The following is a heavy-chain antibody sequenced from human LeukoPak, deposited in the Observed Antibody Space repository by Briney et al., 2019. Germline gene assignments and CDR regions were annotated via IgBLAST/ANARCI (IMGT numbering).Heavy chain of an antibody. CDR1: GFTFSDYW. CDR2: IRGSGAGT. V-gene: IGHV3-23*01. CDR3: ARRPFSGWDDAFDI. Sequence: GGSLRLSCAASGFTFSDYWMSWVRQAPGRGLEWVSGIRGSGAGTDYADSVKGRFTISRDNSKNTLYLQMSSLRAEDTAVYYCARRPFSGWDDAFDIWGQGTLVTVSS. J-gene: IGHJ3*02. D-gene: IGHD6-19*01.